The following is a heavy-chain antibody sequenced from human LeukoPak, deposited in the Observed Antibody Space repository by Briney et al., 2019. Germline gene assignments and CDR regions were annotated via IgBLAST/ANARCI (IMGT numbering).Heavy chain of an antibody. CDR2: IYYXGST. CDR1: GGSIXSXX. CDR3: ARVSGSYDYFDX. D-gene: IGHD1-26*01. Sequence: LTXXXSGGSIXSXXWSWIRQPPGKGLEWIGYIYYXGSTNYNPSLKRRVTISVEKSKKQFSLKMSSVTAADTAVYYCARVSGSYDYFDXWGQGX. V-gene: IGHV4-59*01. J-gene: IGHJ4*02.